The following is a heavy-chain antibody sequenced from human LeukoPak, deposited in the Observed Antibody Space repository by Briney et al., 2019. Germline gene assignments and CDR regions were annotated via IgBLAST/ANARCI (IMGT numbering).Heavy chain of an antibody. J-gene: IGHJ4*02. D-gene: IGHD2-2*01. CDR2: ISWNSGSI. CDR3: ARGAPRGFLIVVVPVTYYFDY. V-gene: IGHV3-9*01. CDR1: GFTFDDYA. Sequence: GGSLRLSCAASGFTFDDYAMHWVRQAPGKGLEWVSGISWNSGSIGYADSVKGRFTISRDNAKNSLYLQMNSLRAEDTAVYYCARGAPRGFLIVVVPVTYYFDYWGQGTLVTVSS.